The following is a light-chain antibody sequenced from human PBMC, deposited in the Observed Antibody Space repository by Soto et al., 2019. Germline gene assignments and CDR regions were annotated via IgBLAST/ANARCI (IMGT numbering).Light chain of an antibody. V-gene: IGKV3-15*01. Sequence: EIVMTQSPVTLSVSPGDGATLSCRASQSVSTNLAWYQQRPGQAPRLLIYGASTRATGVPARFSGSGSATDITLTISSLQSEDFAVYYCHQYDNWPPLTFGQGTKVDIK. J-gene: IGKJ1*01. CDR3: HQYDNWPPLT. CDR1: QSVSTN. CDR2: GAS.